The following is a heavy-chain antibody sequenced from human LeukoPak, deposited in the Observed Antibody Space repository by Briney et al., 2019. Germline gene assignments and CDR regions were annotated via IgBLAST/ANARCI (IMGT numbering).Heavy chain of an antibody. CDR1: GFTFSSYA. CDR2: ISGSGGST. Sequence: GGSLRLSCEASGFTFSSYAMSWVRQAPGKGLEWVSAISGSGGSTYSADSVKGRFTISRDNSKNTLYLQMNSLRAEDTAVYYCAKDHVYSSGWTTDFDYWGQGTLVTVSS. CDR3: AKDHVYSSGWTTDFDY. V-gene: IGHV3-23*01. D-gene: IGHD6-19*01. J-gene: IGHJ4*02.